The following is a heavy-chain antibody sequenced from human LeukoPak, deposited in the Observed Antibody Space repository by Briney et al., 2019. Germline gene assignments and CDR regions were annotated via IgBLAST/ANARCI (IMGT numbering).Heavy chain of an antibody. D-gene: IGHD3-22*01. CDR2: IIPILGIA. V-gene: IGHV1-69*04. J-gene: IGHJ4*02. CDR3: ASSSSGYMGGFDY. Sequence: ASVKVSCKASGGTFSSYAISWVRQAPGQGLEWMGRIIPILGIANCAQKFQGRVTITADKSTSTAYMELSSLRSEDTAVYYCASSSSGYMGGFDYWGQGTLVTVSS. CDR1: GGTFSSYA.